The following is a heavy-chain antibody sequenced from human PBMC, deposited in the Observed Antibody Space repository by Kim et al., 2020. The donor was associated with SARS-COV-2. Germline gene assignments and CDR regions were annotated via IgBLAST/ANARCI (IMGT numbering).Heavy chain of an antibody. Sequence: SETLSLTCTVSGGSISSSSYYWGWIRQPPGKGLEWIGSIYYSGSTYYNPSLKSRVTISVDTSKNQFSLKLSSVTAADTAVYYCARQRRGIVVVFDYWGPGTLVTVSS. V-gene: IGHV4-39*01. CDR2: IYYSGST. D-gene: IGHD3-22*01. CDR1: GGSISSSSYY. CDR3: ARQRRGIVVVFDY. J-gene: IGHJ4*02.